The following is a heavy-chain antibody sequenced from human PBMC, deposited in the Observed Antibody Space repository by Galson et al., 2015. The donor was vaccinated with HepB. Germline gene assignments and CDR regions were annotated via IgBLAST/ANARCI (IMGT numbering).Heavy chain of an antibody. Sequence: LSLTCTVSGGSISSGSYYWGWIRQPPGKGLEWIGSIYYSGSTYYNPSLKSRVTISVDTSKNQFSLKLSSVTAADTAVYYCARDGGYCSSTSCYNYYYYMDVWGQGTPVTVSS. V-gene: IGHV4-39*07. CDR3: ARDGGYCSSTSCYNYYYYMDV. J-gene: IGHJ6*03. CDR1: GGSISSGSYY. D-gene: IGHD2-2*02. CDR2: IYYSGST.